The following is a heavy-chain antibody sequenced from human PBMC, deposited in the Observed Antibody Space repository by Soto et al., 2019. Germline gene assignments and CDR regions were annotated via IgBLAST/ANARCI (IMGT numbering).Heavy chain of an antibody. CDR3: ARGRRLIAVYYYYYYMDV. D-gene: IGHD2-15*01. J-gene: IGHJ6*03. CDR1: GGSFSGYY. CDR2: INHSGST. V-gene: IGHV4-34*01. Sequence: SETLSLTCAVYGGSFSGYYWSWIRQPPGKGLEWIGEINHSGSTNYNPSLKSRVTISVDTSKNQFSLKLSSVTAADTAVYYCARGRRLIAVYYYYYYMDVWGKGTTVT.